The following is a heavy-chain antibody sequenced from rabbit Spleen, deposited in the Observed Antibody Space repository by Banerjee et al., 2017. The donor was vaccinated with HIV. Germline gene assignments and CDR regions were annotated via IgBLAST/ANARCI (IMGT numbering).Heavy chain of an antibody. Sequence: QEQLVESGGGLVQPEGSLTLTCTASGFSFSSSYYMCWVRQAPGKGLEWIGCIATGDGNTYYASWAQGRFTISKPSSTTVTLQLKSLTAADTATYFCTRFTPRNSILWGPGTMVTVS. CDR3: TRFTPRNSIL. CDR1: GFSFSSSYY. CDR2: IATGDGNT. V-gene: IGHV1S45*01. J-gene: IGHJ4*01.